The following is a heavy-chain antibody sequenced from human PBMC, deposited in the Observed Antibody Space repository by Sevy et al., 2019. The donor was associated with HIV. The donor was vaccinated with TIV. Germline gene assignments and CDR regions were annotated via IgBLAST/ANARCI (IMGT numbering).Heavy chain of an antibody. V-gene: IGHV3-30*18. D-gene: IGHD6-19*01. J-gene: IGHJ4*02. CDR3: AKQSSGWYLDY. Sequence: GGSLRLSCAASEFTFSSYWMTWVRQGPGKGLEWVAVISYDGSNKYYADSVKGRFTISRDNSKNTLYLQMNSLRAEDTAVYYCAKQSSGWYLDYWGQGTLVTVSS. CDR1: EFTFSSYW. CDR2: ISYDGSNK.